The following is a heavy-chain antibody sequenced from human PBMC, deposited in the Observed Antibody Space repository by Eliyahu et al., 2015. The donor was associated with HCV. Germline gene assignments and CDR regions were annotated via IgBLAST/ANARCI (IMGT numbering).Heavy chain of an antibody. J-gene: IGHJ5*02. D-gene: IGHD6-19*01. Sequence: QVQLQESGPGLVKPSETLSLTCPVXXXSITTXYWSWIRQPPGKGLEXIGXXHXSGSPNYNPSLKSRVTXSIDTSKNQFSLNLTSVTAADTAMYYCASGGGGIAVTGTGGWFDPWGQGTLVTVSS. CDR2: XHXSGSP. V-gene: IGHV4-59*01. CDR1: XXSITTXY. CDR3: ASGGGGIAVTGTGGWFDP.